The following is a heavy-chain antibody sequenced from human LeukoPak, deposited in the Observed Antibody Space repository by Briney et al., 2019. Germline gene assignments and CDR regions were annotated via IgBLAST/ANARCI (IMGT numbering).Heavy chain of an antibody. J-gene: IGHJ3*02. CDR1: GFTFSSYS. Sequence: GGSLRLSCAASGFTFSSYSMNWVRQAPGKGLEWVSSISSSSSYIYYADSVKGRFTISRGNAKNSLYLQMNSLRAEDTAVYYCARDLYALWFGEFDAFDIWGQGTMVTVSS. CDR3: ARDLYALWFGEFDAFDI. D-gene: IGHD3-10*01. CDR2: ISSSSSYI. V-gene: IGHV3-21*01.